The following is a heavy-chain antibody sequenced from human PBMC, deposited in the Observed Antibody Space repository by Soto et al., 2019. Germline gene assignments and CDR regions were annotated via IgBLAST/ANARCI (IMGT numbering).Heavy chain of an antibody. CDR2: INHSGST. J-gene: IGHJ5*02. D-gene: IGHD3-10*01. V-gene: IGHV4-34*01. CDR3: ARVMVRGVIVGSRGFDP. Sequence: SETLSLTCTVSGGSISSHYWSWIRQPPGKGLEWIGEINHSGSTNYNPSLKSRVTISVDTSKNQFSLKLSSVTAADTAVYYCARVMVRGVIVGSRGFDPRGQGTLVTVSS. CDR1: GGSISSHY.